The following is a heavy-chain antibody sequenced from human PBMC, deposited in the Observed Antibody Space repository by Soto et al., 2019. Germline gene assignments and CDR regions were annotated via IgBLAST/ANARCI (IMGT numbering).Heavy chain of an antibody. CDR2: ISGSGGST. J-gene: IGHJ3*02. V-gene: IGHV3-23*01. Sequence: GSLRLSCAASGFTFSSYSMSWVRQAPGKGLEWVSAISGSGGSTYYADSVKGRFTISRDNSKNTLYLRMNSLRAEDTAVYYCARGGLYLDAFDIWGQGTMVTVSS. CDR3: ARGGLYLDAFDI. CDR1: GFTFSSYS. D-gene: IGHD2-8*01.